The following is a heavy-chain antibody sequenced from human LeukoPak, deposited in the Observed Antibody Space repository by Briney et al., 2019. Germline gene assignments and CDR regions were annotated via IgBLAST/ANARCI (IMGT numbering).Heavy chain of an antibody. V-gene: IGHV4-59*01. J-gene: IGHJ3*02. CDR1: GGSISSYY. D-gene: IGHD6-13*01. Sequence: PSETLSLTCTVSGGSISSYYWSWIRQPPGKGLEWIGYIYFSGSTNYNPSLKSRVTISVDTSKNQFSLKMSSVTAADTAVYYCARGVGYSSSNALDIWGQGTMVTVSS. CDR2: IYFSGST. CDR3: ARGVGYSSSNALDI.